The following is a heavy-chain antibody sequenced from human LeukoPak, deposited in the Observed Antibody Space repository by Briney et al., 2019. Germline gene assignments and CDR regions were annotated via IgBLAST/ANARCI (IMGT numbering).Heavy chain of an antibody. CDR1: GFTFSNSW. D-gene: IGHD3-3*01. V-gene: IGHV3-7*01. CDR3: VRESDVWSGPGIGRPLDV. CDR2: IKEDGSDK. Sequence: GGSLRLSCLASGFTFSNSWMTWVRQAPGRGLEWVANIKEDGSDKQYVDSVRGRFTFSRDNAKNSVSLQMDGLRAEDTAVYHCVRESDVWSGPGIGRPLDVWGKGTTVTVSS. J-gene: IGHJ6*04.